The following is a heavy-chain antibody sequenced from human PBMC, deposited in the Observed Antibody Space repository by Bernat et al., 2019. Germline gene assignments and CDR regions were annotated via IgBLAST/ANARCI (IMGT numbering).Heavy chain of an antibody. CDR2: INHGGSF. D-gene: IGHD2-21*02. Sequence: QVQLPQWGAGLLKASETLSLTCAVYGGSFSGHYWTWIRQSPGKGPEWIGEINHGGSFAYNPSLSSRVNVSIETSKKQFSLKLISVTAADTAVYYCARGGCSAGDCWYYYDSWGQGSPVTVSS. CDR1: GGSFSGHY. J-gene: IGHJ4*02. V-gene: IGHV4-34*02. CDR3: ARGGCSAGDCWYYYDS.